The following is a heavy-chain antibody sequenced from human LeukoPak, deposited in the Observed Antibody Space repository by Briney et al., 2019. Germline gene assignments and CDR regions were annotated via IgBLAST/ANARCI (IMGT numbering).Heavy chain of an antibody. CDR2: IRSKANSYAT. CDR3: TSLYSNYVGD. CDR1: GFTFSGSA. V-gene: IGHV3-73*01. D-gene: IGHD4-11*01. Sequence: GGSLRPSCAASGFTFSGSAMHWVRQASGKGLEWVGRIRSKANSYATAYAASVKGRFTISRDDSKNTAYLQMNSLKTEDTAVYYCTSLYSNYVGDWGQGTLVTVSS. J-gene: IGHJ4*02.